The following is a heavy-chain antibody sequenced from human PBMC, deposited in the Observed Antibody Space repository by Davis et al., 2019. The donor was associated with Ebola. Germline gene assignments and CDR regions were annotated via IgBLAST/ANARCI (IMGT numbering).Heavy chain of an antibody. V-gene: IGHV1-46*01. CDR3: ARDGVPRARVGATYYFDY. CDR2: INPSGGST. CDR1: GYTFTSYY. Sequence: ASVKVSCKASGYTFTSYYMHWVRQAPGPGLEWMGIINPSGGSTSYAQKFQGRVTMTRDTSTSTVYMELSSLRSEDTAVYYCARDGVPRARVGATYYFDYWGQGTLVTVSS. J-gene: IGHJ4*02. D-gene: IGHD1-26*01.